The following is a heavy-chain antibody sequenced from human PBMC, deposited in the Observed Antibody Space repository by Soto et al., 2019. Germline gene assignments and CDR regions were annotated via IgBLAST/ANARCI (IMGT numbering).Heavy chain of an antibody. CDR2: ITYEGSHQ. J-gene: IGHJ6*02. Sequence: QVQLVESGGGVVQPGKSVRLSCAASGFTFSLYGIHWVRQAPGKGLEWVAFITYEGSHQDYVDSVKGRFTLSRDNSKNIVYLQMNSLRPEDTAVYYCAKDVKGAGDNYYNTGVDVWGHGTTVTVSS. CDR3: AKDVKGAGDNYYNTGVDV. D-gene: IGHD2-21*02. CDR1: GFTFSLYG. V-gene: IGHV3-30*18.